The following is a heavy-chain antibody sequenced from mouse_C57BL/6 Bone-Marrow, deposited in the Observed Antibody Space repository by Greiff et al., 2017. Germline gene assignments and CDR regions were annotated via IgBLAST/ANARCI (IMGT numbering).Heavy chain of an antibody. CDR1: GYTFTNYW. D-gene: IGHD2-1*01. CDR2: IYPGGGYT. J-gene: IGHJ4*01. CDR3: ARSDYGNYLTMDY. V-gene: IGHV1-63*01. Sequence: QVQLQQSGAELVRPGTSVKMSCKASGYTFTNYWIGWAKQRPGHGLEWIGDIYPGGGYTNYNEKFKGQATLTADKSSSTAYMQFSSLTSEDSAIYYCARSDYGNYLTMDYWGQGTSVTVSS.